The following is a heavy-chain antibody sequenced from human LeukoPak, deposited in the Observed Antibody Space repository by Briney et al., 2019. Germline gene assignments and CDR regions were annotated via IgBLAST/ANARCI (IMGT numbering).Heavy chain of an antibody. V-gene: IGHV3-23*01. J-gene: IGHJ5*02. D-gene: IGHD2-15*01. CDR2: ISGSGGST. CDR3: AKTVVVVLGWFDP. Sequence: GGSLRLSCAASGFTFSSYAMHWARQAPGKGLEWVSAISGSGGSTYYADSVKGRFTISRDNSKNTLYLQMNSLRAEDTAVYYCAKTVVVVLGWFDPWGQGTLVTVSS. CDR1: GFTFSSYA.